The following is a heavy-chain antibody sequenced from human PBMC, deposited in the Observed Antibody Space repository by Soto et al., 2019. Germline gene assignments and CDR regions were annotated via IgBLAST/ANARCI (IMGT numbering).Heavy chain of an antibody. CDR3: ARDSSGYV. CDR2: INTDGSIT. Sequence: GGSLRLSCAASGFTFSSYWMHWVRQAPGEGLMWVSRINTDGSITTYADSVKGRFTISRDNAKNTLYLQMNSLRAEDTAIYYCARDSSGYVWGQGTTVTVSS. D-gene: IGHD6-6*01. CDR1: GFTFSSYW. V-gene: IGHV3-74*01. J-gene: IGHJ6*02.